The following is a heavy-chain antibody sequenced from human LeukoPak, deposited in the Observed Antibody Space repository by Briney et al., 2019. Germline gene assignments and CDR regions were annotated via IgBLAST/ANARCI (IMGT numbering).Heavy chain of an antibody. D-gene: IGHD3-10*01. Sequence: SETLSLTCTVSGGSTSSYYWSWIRQPPGKGLEWIGYIYYSGRTNYNPSLKSRVTISVDTSKNQFSLTLNSVTAADTAVYYCATTPGTHWGQGTLVTVSS. CDR1: GGSTSSYY. J-gene: IGHJ4*02. CDR2: IYYSGRT. CDR3: ATTPGTH. V-gene: IGHV4-59*01.